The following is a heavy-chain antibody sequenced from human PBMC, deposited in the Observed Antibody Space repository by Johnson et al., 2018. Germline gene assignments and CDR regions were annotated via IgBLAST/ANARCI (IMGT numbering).Heavy chain of an antibody. CDR2: IWYDGSNK. Sequence: QVQLVESGGGVVQPGRSXRLSCAASGFTFSSYAMHWVRQAPGKGLEWVAVIWYDGSNKYYADSGKGRFTIASDNSKNTLYLQMNSLRAGDTAVYYCARAGGGYCSSTSCYAEAFDIWGQGTMVTVSS. J-gene: IGHJ3*02. CDR3: ARAGGGYCSSTSCYAEAFDI. V-gene: IGHV3-33*08. CDR1: GFTFSSYA. D-gene: IGHD2-2*01.